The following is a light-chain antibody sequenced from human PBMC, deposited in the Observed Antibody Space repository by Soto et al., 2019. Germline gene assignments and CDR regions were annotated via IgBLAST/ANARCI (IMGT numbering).Light chain of an antibody. CDR1: SSDVGGYNY. Sequence: QSALTQPRSVSGSPGQSVTISCTGTSSDVGGYNYVSWYQQHPGKAPKLMIYDVSERPSGVPDRFSGSKSGNTASLTISGLQAEDEADYYCCSYGGSYSLVVFGGGTKLIVL. J-gene: IGLJ2*01. CDR3: CSYGGSYSLVV. CDR2: DVS. V-gene: IGLV2-11*01.